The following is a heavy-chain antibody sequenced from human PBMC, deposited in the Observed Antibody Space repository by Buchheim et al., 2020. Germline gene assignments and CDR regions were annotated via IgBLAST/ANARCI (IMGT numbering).Heavy chain of an antibody. D-gene: IGHD4-23*01. J-gene: IGHJ5*01. CDR3: ARGGGYWIDF. V-gene: IGHV4-4*02. Sequence: QVQLQESGPGLVKPSGTLSLTCGVSGDSVTRDRWWNWVRQPPGGGLEWIGEVLHSGSTNYNPSLRNRVTISLDKSRNQVSLQLTSVTAADTALYFCARGGGYWIDFWGHGTL. CDR1: GDSVTRDRW. CDR2: VLHSGST.